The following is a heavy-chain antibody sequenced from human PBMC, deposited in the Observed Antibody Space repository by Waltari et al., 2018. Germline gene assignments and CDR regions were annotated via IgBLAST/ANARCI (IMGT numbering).Heavy chain of an antibody. CDR1: GGSFRDYW. CDR3: ARGRDYVWNLL. Sequence: QVQLQQWGAGLLKPSETLSLTCAVYGGSFRDYWWSWIRQPPGKGLEWLGEINHRGSPNYNPALKSRVTMSVDTSKNQFSLNLNSVTAADTAVYYCARGRDYVWNLLWGQGTLVTVSS. V-gene: IGHV4-34*01. CDR2: INHRGSP. J-gene: IGHJ4*02. D-gene: IGHD3-16*01.